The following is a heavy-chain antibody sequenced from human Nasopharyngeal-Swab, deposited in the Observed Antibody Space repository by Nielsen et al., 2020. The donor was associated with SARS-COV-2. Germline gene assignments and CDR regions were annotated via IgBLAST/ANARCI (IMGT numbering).Heavy chain of an antibody. Sequence: LSLTCAASGFTFSDYTMNWVRQAPGQGLEWVSSTSSSGSYMYYTDSVKGRFTMSRDNAKNSLYLQMNSLRAEDTAVYYCASDSRYWGQGTLVTVSS. CDR1: GFTFSDYT. CDR2: TSSSGSYM. J-gene: IGHJ4*02. D-gene: IGHD2-2*01. V-gene: IGHV3-21*01. CDR3: ASDSRY.